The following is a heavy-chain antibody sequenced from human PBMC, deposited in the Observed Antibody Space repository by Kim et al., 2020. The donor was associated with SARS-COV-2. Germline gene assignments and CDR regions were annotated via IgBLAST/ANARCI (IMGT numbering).Heavy chain of an antibody. Sequence: SETLSLTCAVYGGSFSGYYWSWIRQPPGKGLEWIGEINHSGSTNYNPSLKSRVTISVDTSKNQFSLKLSSVTAADTAVYYCARGRPVLRYFDWLFSLDPFDYWGQGTLVTVPS. CDR2: INHSGST. D-gene: IGHD3-9*01. CDR3: ARGRPVLRYFDWLFSLDPFDY. CDR1: GGSFSGYY. J-gene: IGHJ4*02. V-gene: IGHV4-34*01.